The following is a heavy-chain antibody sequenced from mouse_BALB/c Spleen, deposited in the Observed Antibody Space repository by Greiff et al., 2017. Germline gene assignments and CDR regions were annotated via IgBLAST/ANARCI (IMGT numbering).Heavy chain of an antibody. D-gene: IGHD1-2*01. CDR1: GFAFSSYD. V-gene: IGHV5-12-1*01. Sequence: EVKLMESGGGLVKPGGSLKLSCAASGFAFSSYDMSWVRQTPEKRLEWVAYISSGGGSTYYPDTVKGRFTISRDNAKNTLYLQMSSLKSEDTAMYYCARHTPLRLLSYWYFDVWGAGTTVTVSS. J-gene: IGHJ1*01. CDR2: ISSGGGST. CDR3: ARHTPLRLLSYWYFDV.